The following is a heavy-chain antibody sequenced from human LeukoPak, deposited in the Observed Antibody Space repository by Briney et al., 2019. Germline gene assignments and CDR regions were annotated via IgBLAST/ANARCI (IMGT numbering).Heavy chain of an antibody. CDR1: GGSFSGYY. CDR3: ARGARIWYYDSSGYPEYFQH. J-gene: IGHJ1*01. Sequence: SETLSLTCAVYGGSFSGYYWSWIRQPPGKGLEWIGEINQSGSTNYNPSLKSRVTISVDTSKNQFSLKLSSVTAADTAVYYCARGARIWYYDSSGYPEYFQHWGQGTLVTVSS. V-gene: IGHV4-34*01. D-gene: IGHD3-22*01. CDR2: INQSGST.